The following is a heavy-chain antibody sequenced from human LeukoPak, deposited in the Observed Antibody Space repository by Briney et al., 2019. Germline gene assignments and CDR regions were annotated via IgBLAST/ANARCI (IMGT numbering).Heavy chain of an antibody. CDR1: GGSISSYY. CDR3: ARLTSGWYEGTGVDY. J-gene: IGHJ4*02. Sequence: SETLSLTCTVSGGSISSYYWSWIRQPPGKGLEWIGYIYYSGSTNYNPSLKSRVTISVDTSKNQFSLKLSSVTAADTAVCYCARLTSGWYEGTGVDYWGQGTLVTVSS. D-gene: IGHD6-19*01. V-gene: IGHV4-59*01. CDR2: IYYSGST.